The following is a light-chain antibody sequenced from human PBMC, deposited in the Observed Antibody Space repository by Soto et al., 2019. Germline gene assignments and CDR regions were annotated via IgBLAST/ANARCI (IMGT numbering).Light chain of an antibody. Sequence: EKVRSLSFAILSVTPGERATLSCRTSQSVSSYLAWYQQKPGQAPRLLIYDASNRATGIPARFSGSGSGTDFTLTISSLEPEDIAVYYCLPRINWPLFAPGTKVDTK. CDR1: QSVSSY. CDR2: DAS. J-gene: IGKJ3*01. V-gene: IGKV3-11*01. CDR3: LPRINWPL.